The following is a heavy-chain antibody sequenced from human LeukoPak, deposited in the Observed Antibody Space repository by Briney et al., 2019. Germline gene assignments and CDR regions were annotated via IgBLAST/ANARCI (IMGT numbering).Heavy chain of an antibody. D-gene: IGHD5-18*01. J-gene: IGHJ4*02. V-gene: IGHV4-59*08. CDR1: GGSISSYY. Sequence: SETLSLTCTVSGGSISSYYWSWIRQPPGKGLEWIGYIYYSGSTNYNPSLKSRVTISVDTSKNQFSLKLSSVTAADTAVYYCERFGHSYGLDYWGQGTLVTVSS. CDR2: IYYSGST. CDR3: ERFGHSYGLDY.